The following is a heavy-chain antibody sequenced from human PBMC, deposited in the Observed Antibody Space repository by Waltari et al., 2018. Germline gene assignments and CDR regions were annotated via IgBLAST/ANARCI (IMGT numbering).Heavy chain of an antibody. V-gene: IGHV3-30*02. CDR1: GFTFSSYG. CDR2: IRYDGSNK. D-gene: IGHD6-13*01. Sequence: QVQLVESGGGVVQPGGSLRLSCAASGFTFSSYGMHWVRQAPGKGLEWVAFIRYDGSNKYYADSVKGRFTISRDNSKNTLYLQMNSLRAEDTAVYYCAKNGYSSSPFFSRGKDYYYYMDVWGKGTTVTVSS. CDR3: AKNGYSSSPFFSRGKDYYYYMDV. J-gene: IGHJ6*03.